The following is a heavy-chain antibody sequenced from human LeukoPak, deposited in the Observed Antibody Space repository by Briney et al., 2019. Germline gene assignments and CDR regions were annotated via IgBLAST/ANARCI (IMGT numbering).Heavy chain of an antibody. J-gene: IGHJ4*02. CDR3: AVLAVASDFDY. V-gene: IGHV3-48*03. CDR2: IGSSGAIR. Sequence: PGGSLSLSCAVSGFPFSVYEMNWVRQAPGKGLEWVSNIGSSGAIRHYADSVKGRFSISRDNAENSLFLQMNSLRVEDTGIYYCAVLAVASDFDYWGQGALVTVSS. CDR1: GFPFSVYE. D-gene: IGHD6-19*01.